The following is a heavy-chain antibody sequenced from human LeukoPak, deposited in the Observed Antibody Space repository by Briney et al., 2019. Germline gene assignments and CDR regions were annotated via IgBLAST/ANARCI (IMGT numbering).Heavy chain of an antibody. J-gene: IGHJ4*02. Sequence: GGSLRLSCAASGFTFSIYAIHWVRQAPGKGLEWVAVISYNGTNEYYPDSLKGRFTISRDNSKNTLYLQMNSLRAEDTALYYCARDRGGSGWYYFDYWGQGTLVTVSS. CDR1: GFTFSIYA. CDR3: ARDRGGSGWYYFDY. V-gene: IGHV3-30-3*01. CDR2: ISYNGTNE. D-gene: IGHD6-19*01.